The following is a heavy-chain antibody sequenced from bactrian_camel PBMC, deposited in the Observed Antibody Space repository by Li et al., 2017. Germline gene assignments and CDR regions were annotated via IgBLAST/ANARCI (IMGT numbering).Heavy chain of an antibody. CDR2: IATGSGNT. V-gene: IGHV3S1*01. Sequence: HVQLVESGGGSVQTGGSVRLSCAASGYTYNRNCMAWFRQAPGKEREGVARIATGSGNTYYADSVKGRFTISQDNAKNTVYLQMNSLKPEDTAMYYCAARGPYCYTKLSVRDFTYWGQGTQVTVS. D-gene: IGHD2*01. CDR1: GYTYNRNC. J-gene: IGHJ6*01. CDR3: AARGPYCYTKLSVRDFTY.